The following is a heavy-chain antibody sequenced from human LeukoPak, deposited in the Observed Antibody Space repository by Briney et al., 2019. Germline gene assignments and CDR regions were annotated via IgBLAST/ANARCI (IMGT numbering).Heavy chain of an antibody. Sequence: ASVNVSCKASGYTFTSYGISWVRQAPGQGLEWMGWISAYNGNTNYAQKLQGRVTMTTDTSTSTAYMELRSLRSDDTAVYYCARGYSGYDATTFDYWGQGTLVTVSS. J-gene: IGHJ4*02. CDR2: ISAYNGNT. D-gene: IGHD5-12*01. V-gene: IGHV1-18*01. CDR3: ARGYSGYDATTFDY. CDR1: GYTFTSYG.